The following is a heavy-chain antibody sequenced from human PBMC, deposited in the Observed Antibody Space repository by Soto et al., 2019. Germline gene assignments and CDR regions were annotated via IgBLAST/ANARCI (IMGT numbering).Heavy chain of an antibody. CDR1: GFSFSDHF. D-gene: IGHD2-8*01. CDR3: ARAATDGVSWWAY. Sequence: LRLSCVASGFSFSDHFIDWVRQPPGKGLEWVGRTKGKIDNYATEYAASVRGRFTISRDRSGSSLFLQMNSLITEDSAMYYCARAATDGVSWWAYWGQGTRVTVSS. J-gene: IGHJ4*02. CDR2: TKGKIDNYAT. V-gene: IGHV3-72*01.